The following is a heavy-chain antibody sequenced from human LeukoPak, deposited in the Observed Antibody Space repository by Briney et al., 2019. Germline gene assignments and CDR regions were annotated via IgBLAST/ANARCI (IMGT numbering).Heavy chain of an antibody. CDR2: INPSGGST. V-gene: IGHV1-46*01. D-gene: IGHD3-16*02. Sequence: ASVKVSCKASGYTFTSYYMHWVRQAPGQGLEWMGIINPSGGSTSYAQKFQGRVTMTRDTSTSTVYMELSSLRSEDTAVYYCARDFADYVWGSYRSPPRYYFDYWGQGTLVTVSP. CDR1: GYTFTSYY. J-gene: IGHJ4*02. CDR3: ARDFADYVWGSYRSPPRYYFDY.